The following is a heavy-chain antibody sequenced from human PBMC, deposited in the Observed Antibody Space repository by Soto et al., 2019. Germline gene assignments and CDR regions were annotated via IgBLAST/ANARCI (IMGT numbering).Heavy chain of an antibody. V-gene: IGHV1-46*01. CDR2: INPSGGST. Sequence: ASVKVSCKASGYTFTSYYVHWVRQAPGQGLEWMGIINPSGGSTSYAQKFQGRVTMTRDTSTSTVYMELSSLRSEDTAVYYCARDRRGNDFWSGYYNYYYYGMDVWGQGTTVTVSS. CDR3: ARDRRGNDFWSGYYNYYYYGMDV. CDR1: GYTFTSYY. D-gene: IGHD3-3*01. J-gene: IGHJ6*02.